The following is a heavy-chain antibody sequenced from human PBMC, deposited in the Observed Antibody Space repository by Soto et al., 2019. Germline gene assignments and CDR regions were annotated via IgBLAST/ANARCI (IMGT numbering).Heavy chain of an antibody. Sequence: QVQLVQSGAEVKKAGSSVKVSCKVSGGTFSSYFINWVRQAPGQGLEWVGGIIPVFGTASYAEKFQGRVTITADESTSTAYLELSSLRPDDTAVYYCARETPSAAAAYYYYCLDVWGQGTTVTVPS. J-gene: IGHJ6*02. V-gene: IGHV1-69*01. D-gene: IGHD6-13*01. CDR3: ARETPSAAAAYYYYCLDV. CDR1: GGTFSSYF. CDR2: IIPVFGTA.